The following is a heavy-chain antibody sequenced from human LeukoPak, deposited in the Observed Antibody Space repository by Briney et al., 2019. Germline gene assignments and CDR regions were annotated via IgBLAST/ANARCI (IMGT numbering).Heavy chain of an antibody. J-gene: IGHJ4*02. V-gene: IGHV3-48*01. CDR1: GFTFSSFS. CDR3: ARDGFDFWSGYPTTVDY. D-gene: IGHD3-3*01. Sequence: GGSLRLSCAASGFTFSSFSMNWFRQAPGKGLEWVSYISSSSNTIYYADSVKGRFTISRENANNSLYLQMNSLRAEDTAVYYCARDGFDFWSGYPTTVDYWGQGRLVTVSS. CDR2: ISSSSNTI.